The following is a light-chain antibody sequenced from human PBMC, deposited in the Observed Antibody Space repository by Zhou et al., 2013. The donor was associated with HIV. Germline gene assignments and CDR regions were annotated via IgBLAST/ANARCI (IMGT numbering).Light chain of an antibody. J-gene: IGKJ2*03. CDR2: KVS. CDR1: RSLVHRDGNTY. CDR3: MQGTHYASYS. V-gene: IGKV2-30*02. Sequence: DFVMTQSPLSLSVTLGQSAFISCRSSRSLVHRDGNTYLNWFHQRPGLSPRRLIYKVSKRDSGIPDRFSGSGSVTDFTLEISRVEAEDVGVYYCMQGTHYASYSFGQGTKLEI.